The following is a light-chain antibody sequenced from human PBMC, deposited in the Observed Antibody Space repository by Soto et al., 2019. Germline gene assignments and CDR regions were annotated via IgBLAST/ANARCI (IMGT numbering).Light chain of an antibody. Sequence: QTVVTQPPSVSGAPGQRVTISCTGSSSNIGAGYDVHWYQQLPGTAPKLLIYGNSNRPSGVPDRFSGSKSGTSASLAITGLQAEDEADDYCQSYDSSLSVWVFGGGTKLTVL. V-gene: IGLV1-40*01. CDR3: QSYDSSLSVWV. CDR2: GNS. J-gene: IGLJ3*02. CDR1: SSNIGAGYD.